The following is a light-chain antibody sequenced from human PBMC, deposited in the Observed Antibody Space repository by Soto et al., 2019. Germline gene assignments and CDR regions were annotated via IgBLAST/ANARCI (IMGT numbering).Light chain of an antibody. Sequence: EIVLTQSPGTLSLSPGERATLSCRASQSVSSSYLAWYQQKPGQAPRLLIYEASIRATGIPDRVSGGGSGTDVTITSSSLEPEDFAVFYCQEYGSSPFTFGQGTKVEIK. CDR1: QSVSSSY. CDR3: QEYGSSPFT. J-gene: IGKJ2*01. V-gene: IGKV3-20*01. CDR2: EAS.